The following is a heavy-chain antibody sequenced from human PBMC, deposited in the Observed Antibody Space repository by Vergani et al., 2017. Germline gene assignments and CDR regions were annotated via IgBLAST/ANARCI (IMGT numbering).Heavy chain of an antibody. J-gene: IGHJ6*02. D-gene: IGHD3-3*01. CDR1: GFTFSSYA. V-gene: IGHV3-23*01. CDR2: ISGSGGST. Sequence: EVQLLESGGGLVQPGGSLRLSCAASGFTFSSYAMSWVRQAPGKGLEWVSAISGSGGSTYYADSVKGRFTISRDNSKNTLYLQMNSLRAEDTAVYYCAKGGTEDDFWSGYYIDGMDVWGQGTMVTVSS. CDR3: AKGGTEDDFWSGYYIDGMDV.